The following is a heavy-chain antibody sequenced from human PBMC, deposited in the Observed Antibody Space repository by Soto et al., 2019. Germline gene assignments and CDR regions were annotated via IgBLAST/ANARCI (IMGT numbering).Heavy chain of an antibody. V-gene: IGHV4-59*12. D-gene: IGHD2-8*01. CDR1: GGSISSYY. J-gene: IGHJ3*02. CDR3: ARDFFSGGVFDI. Sequence: SETLSLTXTVSGGSISSYYWSWIRQPPGKGLEWIGEINHTGSTNYNPSLKSRVTISVDTSKNQFSLKLSSVTAADTAVYYCARDFFSGGVFDIWGQGTMVTVSS. CDR2: INHTGST.